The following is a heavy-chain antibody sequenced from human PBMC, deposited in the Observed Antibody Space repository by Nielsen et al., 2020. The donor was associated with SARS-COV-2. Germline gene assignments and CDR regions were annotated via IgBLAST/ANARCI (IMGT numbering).Heavy chain of an antibody. CDR1: GFTFSSYA. D-gene: IGHD3-16*01. J-gene: IGHJ5*02. Sequence: GESLKISCAASGFTFSSYAMSWVRQAPGKGLEWVSYISSSGSTIYYADSVKGRFTISRDNAKNSLYLQMNSLRAEDTAVYYCARLNYGGDWFDPWGQGTLVTVSS. CDR3: ARLNYGGDWFDP. CDR2: ISSSGSTI. V-gene: IGHV3-48*03.